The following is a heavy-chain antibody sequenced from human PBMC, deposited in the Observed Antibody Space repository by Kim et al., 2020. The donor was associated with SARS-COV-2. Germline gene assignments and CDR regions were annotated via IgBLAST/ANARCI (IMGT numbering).Heavy chain of an antibody. J-gene: IGHJ4*02. CDR1: GGSINNYY. D-gene: IGHD1-7*01. CDR3: VGDQNYNWNYDSFDY. CDR2: VTTSGDT. Sequence: SETLSLTCTVSGGSINNYYWSWVRQPAGKGLEWIGRVTTSGDTNFNPSLRSRVTMSVDTSKNQFSLNLISVTAADAAVYYCVGDQNYNWNYDSFDYWGQGTLVTVSS. V-gene: IGHV4-4*07.